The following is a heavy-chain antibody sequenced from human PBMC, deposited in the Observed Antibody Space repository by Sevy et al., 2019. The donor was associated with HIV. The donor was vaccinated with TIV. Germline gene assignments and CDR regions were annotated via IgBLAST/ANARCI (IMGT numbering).Heavy chain of an antibody. Sequence: SETLSLTCTVSGGSISSYYWTWIRQPPGKGLEWIGYISYSGSTNYNPSLKSRVAISVDTYKKQFSLKLSSVTAADTAVYYCARGKGYCTNGVCYPFDYWGQGTLVTVSS. CDR3: ARGKGYCTNGVCYPFDY. D-gene: IGHD2-8*01. CDR2: ISYSGST. CDR1: GGSISSYY. J-gene: IGHJ4*02. V-gene: IGHV4-59*01.